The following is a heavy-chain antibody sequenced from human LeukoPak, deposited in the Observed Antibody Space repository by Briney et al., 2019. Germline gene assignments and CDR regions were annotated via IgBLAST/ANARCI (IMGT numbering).Heavy chain of an antibody. CDR2: ISSSSSYI. CDR3: ATLVAATSAPEAHYYYMDV. V-gene: IGHV3-21*01. J-gene: IGHJ6*03. Sequence: GGSLRLSCAASGFTFSSYSMNWVRQAPGKGLEWVSSISSSSSYIYYADSVKGRFTISRDNAENSLYLQMNSLRAEDTAVYYCATLVAATSAPEAHYYYMDVWGKGTTVTVSS. CDR1: GFTFSSYS. D-gene: IGHD2-15*01.